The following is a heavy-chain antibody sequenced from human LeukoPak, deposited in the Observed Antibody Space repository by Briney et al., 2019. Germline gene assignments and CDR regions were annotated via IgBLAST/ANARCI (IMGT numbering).Heavy chain of an antibody. D-gene: IGHD4-17*01. Sequence: ASVKVSCKASGYTFTSYGISWVRQAPGQGLEWMGWISAYNGNTNYAQKLQGRVTMTTDTSTSTAYMELRSLRSDDTAVYYCARGRDGDYDVVGYDYWGQGTLVTVSS. CDR2: ISAYNGNT. J-gene: IGHJ4*02. CDR1: GYTFTSYG. CDR3: ARGRDGDYDVVGYDY. V-gene: IGHV1-18*01.